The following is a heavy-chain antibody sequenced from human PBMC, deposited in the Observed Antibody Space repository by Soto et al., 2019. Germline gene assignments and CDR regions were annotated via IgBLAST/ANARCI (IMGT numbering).Heavy chain of an antibody. CDR3: ARVAKGYYYYGMDV. Sequence: QVQLVQSGAEVKKPGASVKVSCKASGYTFTGYYMHWVRQAPGQGLEWRGWINPNSGGTNYAQKFQGWVTMTRDTSISTAYMELSRLRSDDTAVYYCARVAKGYYYYGMDVWGQGTTVTVSS. CDR1: GYTFTGYY. V-gene: IGHV1-2*04. J-gene: IGHJ6*02. CDR2: INPNSGGT.